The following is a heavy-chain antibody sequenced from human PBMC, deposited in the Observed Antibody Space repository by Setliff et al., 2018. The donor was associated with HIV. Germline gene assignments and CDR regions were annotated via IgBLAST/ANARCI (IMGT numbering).Heavy chain of an antibody. CDR1: GFSLSPRGMS. V-gene: IGHV2-70*11. J-gene: IGHJ4*02. CDR3: ARGSESLTYFDN. CDR2: IDWDDAK. D-gene: IGHD3-10*01. Sequence: SGPTLVNPTQTLTLTCTFSGFSLSPRGMSVSWIRQPPGKALEWLARIDWDDAKYYSTSLKTRLTISKDTSKNQVVLTMTNMDPVDTATYYCARGSESLTYFDNLGPGTLVTVSA.